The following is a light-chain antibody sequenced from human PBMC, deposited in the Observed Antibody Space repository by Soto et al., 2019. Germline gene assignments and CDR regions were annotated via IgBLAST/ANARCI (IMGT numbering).Light chain of an antibody. V-gene: IGLV1-47*01. CDR1: SSNIGNNF. Sequence: QAVVTQPPSVSGTPGQRVTISSSGSSSNIGNNFVYWYQHLPGAAPTLVVYSDNHRPSGVPVRFSGSKSGTSASLTISGLRSEDEATYYCATWDDSLSGFVVFGGGTQLTVL. CDR2: SDN. J-gene: IGLJ7*01. CDR3: ATWDDSLSGFVV.